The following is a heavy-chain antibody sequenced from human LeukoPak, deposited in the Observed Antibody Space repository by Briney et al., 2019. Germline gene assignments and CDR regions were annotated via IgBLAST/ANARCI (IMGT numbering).Heavy chain of an antibody. CDR1: GGSISSSSYY. CDR3: ARPGAGLRYFEWLF. Sequence: PSETLSLTCTVSGGSISSSSYYWGWIRQPPGKGLEWIGSIYYSGSTYYNPSLKSRVTISVDTSKNQFSLKLSSVTAADTAVYYCARPGAGLRYFEWLFWGQGTLVTVSS. V-gene: IGHV4-39*01. CDR2: IYYSGST. D-gene: IGHD3-9*01. J-gene: IGHJ4*02.